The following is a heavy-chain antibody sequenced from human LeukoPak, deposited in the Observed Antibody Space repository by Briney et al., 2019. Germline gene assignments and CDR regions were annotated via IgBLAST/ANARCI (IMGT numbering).Heavy chain of an antibody. CDR1: GGSFSGYY. CDR2: INHSGST. J-gene: IGHJ5*02. Sequence: PSETLSLTCAVYGGSFSGYYWSWIRQPPGKGLEWSGEINHSGSTNYNPSLKSRVTISVDTSKNQFSLKLSSVTAADTAVYYCAGAGKTGLWFGGRWFDPWGQGTLVTVSS. V-gene: IGHV4-34*01. CDR3: AGAGKTGLWFGGRWFDP. D-gene: IGHD3-10*01.